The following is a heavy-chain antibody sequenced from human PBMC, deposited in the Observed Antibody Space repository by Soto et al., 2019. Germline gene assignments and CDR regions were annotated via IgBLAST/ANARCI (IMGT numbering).Heavy chain of an antibody. CDR1: GGSFSGYY. J-gene: IGHJ6*03. CDR3: ASPPLDYGDYYYYYYMDV. Sequence: PSETLYLTCAVYGGSFSGYYWSWIRQPPGKGLEWIGEINHSGSTNYNPSLKSRVTISVDTSKNQFSLKLSSVTAADTAVYYCASPPLDYGDYYYYYYMDVWGKGTTVTVSS. V-gene: IGHV4-34*01. CDR2: INHSGST. D-gene: IGHD4-17*01.